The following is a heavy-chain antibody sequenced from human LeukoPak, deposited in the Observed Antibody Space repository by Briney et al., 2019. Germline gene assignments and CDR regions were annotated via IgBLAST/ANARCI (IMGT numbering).Heavy chain of an antibody. CDR1: GGSLSSSSYY. CDR2: IYYSGST. J-gene: IGHJ4*02. Sequence: SETLSLTCTVSGGSLSSSSYYWGWIRQPPGKGLEWIGSIYYSGSTYYNPSLKSRVTISVDTSKNQFSLKLSSVTAADTAVYYCARLWFGEFAYFDYWGQGTLVTVSS. CDR3: ARLWFGEFAYFDY. D-gene: IGHD3-10*01. V-gene: IGHV4-39*01.